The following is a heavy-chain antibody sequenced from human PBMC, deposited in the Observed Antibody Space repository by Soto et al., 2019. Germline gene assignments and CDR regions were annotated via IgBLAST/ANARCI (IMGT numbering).Heavy chain of an antibody. CDR3: ATESITMARGVRNDAFDI. D-gene: IGHD3-10*01. Sequence: ASVKVSCKVSGYTLTELSMHWVRQAPGKGLEWMGGFDPEDGETIYAQKFQGRVTMTEDTSTDTAYMELSSLRSEDTAVYYCATESITMARGVRNDAFDIWGQGTMVTVSS. CDR1: GYTLTELS. V-gene: IGHV1-24*01. J-gene: IGHJ3*02. CDR2: FDPEDGET.